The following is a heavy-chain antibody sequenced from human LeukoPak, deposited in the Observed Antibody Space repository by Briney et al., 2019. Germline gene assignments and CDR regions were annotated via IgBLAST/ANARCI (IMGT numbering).Heavy chain of an antibody. Sequence: SETLSPTCAVYGGSLSGYYWSWIRQPPGKGLEWIGEINHSGSTNYNPSLKSRVTISVDTSKNQFSLKLSSVTAADTAVYYCARHNWNDYYWGQGTLVTVSS. V-gene: IGHV4-34*01. CDR1: GGSLSGYY. CDR3: ARHNWNDYY. D-gene: IGHD1-20*01. J-gene: IGHJ4*02. CDR2: INHSGST.